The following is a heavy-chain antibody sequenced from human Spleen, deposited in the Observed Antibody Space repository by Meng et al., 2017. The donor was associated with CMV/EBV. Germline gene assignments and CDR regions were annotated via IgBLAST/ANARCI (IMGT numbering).Heavy chain of an antibody. V-gene: IGHV3-72*01. CDR1: GFTFSDHY. J-gene: IGHJ3*02. D-gene: IGHD4-11*01. CDR3: TRVTVAGDAFDI. CDR2: SRDKANSYTT. Sequence: LSLTCAASGFTFSDHYMDWVRQAPGKGLEWVGRSRDKANSYTTEYAASVKGRFTISRDDSKNSLYLQMNSLKTEDTAVYYCTRVTVAGDAFDIWGQGTLVTVSS.